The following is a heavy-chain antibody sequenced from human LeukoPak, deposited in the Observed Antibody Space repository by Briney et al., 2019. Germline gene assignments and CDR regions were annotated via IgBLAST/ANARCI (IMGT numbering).Heavy chain of an antibody. CDR2: ISSSSGYI. V-gene: IGHV3-21*01. D-gene: IGHD2-2*01. J-gene: IGHJ4*02. CDR3: ARDSGYCSSTGCYVHYFDY. Sequence: GGSLRLSCSASGFTFNSYSMNWVRQTPGKGLEWVSSISSSSGYINYADSVKGRFTVSRDNAKNSLYLQMNSLRAEDTAVYYCARDSGYCSSTGCYVHYFDYWGQGTLVTVSS. CDR1: GFTFNSYS.